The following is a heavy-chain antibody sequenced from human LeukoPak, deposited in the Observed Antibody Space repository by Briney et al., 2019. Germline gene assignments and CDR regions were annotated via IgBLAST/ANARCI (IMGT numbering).Heavy chain of an antibody. D-gene: IGHD3-10*01. CDR2: MNPNSGNT. Sequence: GASVKVSCKASGYTFTSYDINWVRQATGQGLEWMGWMNPNSGNTGYAQKFQGRVTMTRNTSISTAYMELSSLRSEDTAVYYCARGDYYGSGSYYNVPLDNAAFDIWGQGTMVTVSS. V-gene: IGHV1-8*01. CDR3: ARGDYYGSGSYYNVPLDNAAFDI. CDR1: GYTFTSYD. J-gene: IGHJ3*02.